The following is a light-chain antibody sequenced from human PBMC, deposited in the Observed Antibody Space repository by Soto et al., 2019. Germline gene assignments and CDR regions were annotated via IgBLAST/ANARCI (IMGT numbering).Light chain of an antibody. CDR1: SGDVGGYNF. V-gene: IGLV2-11*01. CDR3: CSLTTSHTYV. CDR2: DVS. J-gene: IGLJ1*01. Sequence: QSALTQPRSVSGSPGQSVTISCTGASGDVGGYNFVSWYQQHPGKAPTLMIFDVSQRPSGVPDRFSGSKSGNTASLTISGLQAEDEADYYCCSLTTSHTYVFGSGTKLTVL.